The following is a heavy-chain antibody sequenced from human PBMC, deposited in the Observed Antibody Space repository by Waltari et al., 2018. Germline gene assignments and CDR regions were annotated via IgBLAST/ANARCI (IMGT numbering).Heavy chain of an antibody. Sequence: QVHLVESGGGVVQSGKSLRLSCAASGFTIKDFAMHWVRQAPGQGLGGVSCITSDGTNEHDADSGKGRFTSSRDNSGGTLYLQMNSLRPQDTAIYFCARGDCSSTSCYSLESWGHGTLVTVS. CDR2: ITSDGTNE. J-gene: IGHJ1*01. V-gene: IGHV3-30*01. CDR1: GFTIKDFA. CDR3: ARGDCSSTSCYSLES. D-gene: IGHD2-2*01.